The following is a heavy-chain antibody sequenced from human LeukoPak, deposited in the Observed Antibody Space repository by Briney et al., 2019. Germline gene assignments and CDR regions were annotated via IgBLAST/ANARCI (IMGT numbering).Heavy chain of an antibody. V-gene: IGHV3-30*02. Sequence: GGSLRLSCAASGFTFSSYGMHWIRQAPGRGLEWVAYIQYSGGIRKYADSVKGRFTISRDNSKNTLLLQMNTLKTEDTVVYYCAKKRPGDGDIFDYWGQGTLLTVSS. CDR3: AKKRPGDGDIFDY. CDR2: IQYSGGIR. D-gene: IGHD2-21*02. CDR1: GFTFSSYG. J-gene: IGHJ4*02.